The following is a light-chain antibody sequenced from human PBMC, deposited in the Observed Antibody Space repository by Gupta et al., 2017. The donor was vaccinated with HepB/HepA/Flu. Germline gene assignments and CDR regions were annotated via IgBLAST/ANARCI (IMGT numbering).Light chain of an antibody. CDR3: QISVNSSDTGWV. Sequence: SYELSQPPSVSVAIGKTATITCGGNNIGGKRVYWYQQKSGQDHVLVGREDSVRRAGIPERFAWANSWNTDTLNLDSCEDGEEADDYYQISVNSSDTGWVFGGGTKLTVL. V-gene: IGLV3-21*03. J-gene: IGLJ3*02. CDR1: NIGGKR. CDR2: EDS.